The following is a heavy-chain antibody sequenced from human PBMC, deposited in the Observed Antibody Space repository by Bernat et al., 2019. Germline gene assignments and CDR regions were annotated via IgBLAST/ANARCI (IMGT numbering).Heavy chain of an antibody. J-gene: IGHJ3*02. D-gene: IGHD6-13*01. CDR1: GYTFTGYY. V-gene: IGHV1-2*04. CDR2: INPNSGGT. CDR3: ARGRGIAAAGPDAFDI. Sequence: QVQLVQSGAEVKKPGASVTVSCKASGYTFTGYYMHWVRQAPGQGLEWMGWINPNSGGTNYAQKFQGWVTMTRDTSISTAYMELSRLRSDDTAVYYCARGRGIAAAGPDAFDIWGQGTMVTVSS.